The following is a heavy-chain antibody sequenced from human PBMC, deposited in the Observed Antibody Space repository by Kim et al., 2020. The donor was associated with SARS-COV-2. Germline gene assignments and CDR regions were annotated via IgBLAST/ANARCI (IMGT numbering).Heavy chain of an antibody. D-gene: IGHD2-2*01. CDR1: GFTFSSYA. CDR2: ISGSGGST. V-gene: IGHV3-23*01. CDR3: AKDRTVVVPAAWVNWFDP. Sequence: GGSLRLSCAASGFTFSSYAMSWVRQAPGKGLEWVSAISGSGGSTYYADSVKGRFTISRDNSKNTLYLQMNSLRAEDTAVYYCAKDRTVVVPAAWVNWFDPWGQGTLVTVSS. J-gene: IGHJ5*02.